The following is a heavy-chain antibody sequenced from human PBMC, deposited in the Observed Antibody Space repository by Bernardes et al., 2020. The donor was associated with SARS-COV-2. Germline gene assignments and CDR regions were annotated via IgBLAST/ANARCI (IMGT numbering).Heavy chain of an antibody. Sequence: GGSLRLSCTASGFTLSTYAMNWVRQAPGKGLEWVSSISTSSSHIYYTDSVKGRFTISRDNAKNSLYLQMNSLRVEDTALYYCARASQRFDNSGYPRWFDPWGQGTLVTVSS. V-gene: IGHV3-21*01. CDR3: ARASQRFDNSGYPRWFDP. J-gene: IGHJ5*02. D-gene: IGHD3-22*01. CDR1: GFTLSTYA. CDR2: ISTSSSHI.